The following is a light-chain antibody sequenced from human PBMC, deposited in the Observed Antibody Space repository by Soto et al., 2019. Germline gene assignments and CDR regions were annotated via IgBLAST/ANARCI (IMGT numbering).Light chain of an antibody. Sequence: QSVLTQPPSASGTPGQRVTISCSGSSSNIGSNTVNWYQQLPGTAPKLLIYSNNQRPSGVPARYSGSNSGTSASLAISGLQSEDEADYYCAAWDDSLNGDVFGTGTKLTVL. V-gene: IGLV1-44*01. CDR1: SSNIGSNT. J-gene: IGLJ1*01. CDR3: AAWDDSLNGDV. CDR2: SNN.